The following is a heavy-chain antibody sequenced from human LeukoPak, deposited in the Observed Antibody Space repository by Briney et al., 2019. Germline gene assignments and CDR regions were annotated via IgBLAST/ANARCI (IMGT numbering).Heavy chain of an antibody. V-gene: IGHV3-74*01. CDR1: GFPFSDYW. Sequence: GGSLRLSCAVSGFPFSDYWMHWVRHVPGGGVLWVSRINDDGSSANYADSVKGRFTISRDNAQNTLYLQMDSLRADDTAVYYCARVFDPNDFWSGYCFDFWGQGTLVTVSS. D-gene: IGHD3-3*01. CDR2: INDDGSSA. J-gene: IGHJ4*02. CDR3: ARVFDPNDFWSGYCFDF.